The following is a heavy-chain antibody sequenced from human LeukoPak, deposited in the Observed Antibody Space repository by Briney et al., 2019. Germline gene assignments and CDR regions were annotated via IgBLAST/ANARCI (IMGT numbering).Heavy chain of an antibody. D-gene: IGHD3-10*01. V-gene: IGHV3-30*04. CDR2: ISYDGSSK. CDR1: GFTFSSYA. Sequence: TGGSLRLSCAASGFTFSSYAMHWVRQAPGKGLEWVAVISYDGSSKYYADSVKGRFTISRDNSKNTLYLQMNSLRAEDTAVYYCARDYLLWFGEISNWFDPWGQGTLVTVSS. CDR3: ARDYLLWFGEISNWFDP. J-gene: IGHJ5*02.